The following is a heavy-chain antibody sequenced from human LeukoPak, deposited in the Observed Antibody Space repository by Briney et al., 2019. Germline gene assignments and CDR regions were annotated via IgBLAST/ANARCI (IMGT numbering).Heavy chain of an antibody. Sequence: GESLKISCKGSGYSFTKYWISWVRQMPGKGLEWMGRIDPSDSYTNYSPSFQGHVTISADKSISTAYLQWSSLKASDTAMYYCARHYYETLSAFDIWGQGTMVTVSS. V-gene: IGHV5-10-1*01. CDR2: IDPSDSYT. CDR1: GYSFTKYW. CDR3: ARHYYETLSAFDI. D-gene: IGHD3-22*01. J-gene: IGHJ3*02.